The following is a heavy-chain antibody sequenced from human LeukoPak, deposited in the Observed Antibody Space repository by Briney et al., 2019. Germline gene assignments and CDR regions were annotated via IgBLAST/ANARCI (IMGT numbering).Heavy chain of an antibody. Sequence: VASVKVSCKASGYTFTAYYMHWVRQAPGQGLEWMGWINPNSGGTNYAQNFQGRVTMTRDTSISTAYMELSSLRSDDTAVYYCARDSNSSRLQGWFDPWGQGTLVTVSS. CDR1: GYTFTAYY. J-gene: IGHJ5*02. CDR2: INPNSGGT. V-gene: IGHV1-2*02. CDR3: ARDSNSSRLQGWFDP. D-gene: IGHD6-13*01.